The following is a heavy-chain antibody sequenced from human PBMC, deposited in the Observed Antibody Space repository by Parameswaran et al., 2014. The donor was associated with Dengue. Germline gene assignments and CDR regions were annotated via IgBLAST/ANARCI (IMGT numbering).Heavy chain of an antibody. J-gene: IGHJ4*02. V-gene: IGHV4-30-4*01. D-gene: IGHD3-22*01. CDR3: ARDPNYYDSSGLGE. Sequence: VRQAPGKGLEWIGYIYYSGSTYYNPSLKSRVTISVDTSKNQFSLKLSSVTAADTAVYYCARDPNYYDSSGLGEWGQGTLVTVSS. CDR2: IYYSGST.